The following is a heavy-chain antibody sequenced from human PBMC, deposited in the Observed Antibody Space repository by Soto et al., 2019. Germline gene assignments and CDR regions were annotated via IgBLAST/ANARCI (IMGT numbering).Heavy chain of an antibody. CDR2: ISWNSGSI. D-gene: IGHD3-10*01. CDR1: GFTFDDYA. J-gene: IGHJ4*02. CDR3: AKDVGFGEFNYYFDY. Sequence: GGSLRLSCAASGFTFDDYAMHWVRQAPGKGLEWVSGISWNSGSIGYADSVKGRFTISRDNAKNSLYLQMNSLRAEDTALYYCAKDVGFGEFNYYFDYWGQGTLVTVSS. V-gene: IGHV3-9*01.